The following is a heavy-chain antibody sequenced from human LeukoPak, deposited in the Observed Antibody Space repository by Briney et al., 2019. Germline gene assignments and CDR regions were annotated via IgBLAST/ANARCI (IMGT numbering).Heavy chain of an antibody. J-gene: IGHJ4*02. V-gene: IGHV3-7*01. Sequence: GGSLRLSCAASGFTFSSFWFSWVRQAPGKGLEWVANIKHDGSAKYYVDSAKGRFTISRDNAKNSLYLQMNSLRAEDTAVYYCARGLGYCSSASCYLGFDYWGQGTLVTVSS. D-gene: IGHD2-2*01. CDR2: IKHDGSAK. CDR1: GFTFSSFW. CDR3: ARGLGYCSSASCYLGFDY.